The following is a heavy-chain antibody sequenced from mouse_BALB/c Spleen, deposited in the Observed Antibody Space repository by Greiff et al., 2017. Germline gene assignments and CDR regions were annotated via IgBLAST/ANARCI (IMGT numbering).Heavy chain of an antibody. CDR3: ARIYRYG. CDR1: GYTFTSYV. J-gene: IGHJ3*02. Sequence: EVKLQESGPELVKPGASVKMSCKASGYTFTSYVMHWVKQKPGQGLEWIGYINPYNDGTKYNEKFKGKATLTADKSSNTAYMQLSSLTSEDSAVYFCARIYRYGWGQGTLVTVSA. V-gene: IGHV1-14*01. D-gene: IGHD2-14*01. CDR2: INPYNDGT.